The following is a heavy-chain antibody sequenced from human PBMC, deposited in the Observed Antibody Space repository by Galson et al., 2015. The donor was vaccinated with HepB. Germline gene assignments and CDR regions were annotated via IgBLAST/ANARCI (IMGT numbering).Heavy chain of an antibody. CDR2: INPSDGST. CDR3: ARDPRVATGWPYGMDV. V-gene: IGHV1-46*03. CDR1: GYTFTSYY. J-gene: IGHJ6*02. D-gene: IGHD5-12*01. Sequence: SVKVSCKASGYTFTSYYMHWVRQAPGQGLEWMGIINPSDGSTSYAQKFQGRVTMTRDTSTSTVYMELSSLRSEDTAVYYCARDPRVATGWPYGMDVWGQGTTVTVPS.